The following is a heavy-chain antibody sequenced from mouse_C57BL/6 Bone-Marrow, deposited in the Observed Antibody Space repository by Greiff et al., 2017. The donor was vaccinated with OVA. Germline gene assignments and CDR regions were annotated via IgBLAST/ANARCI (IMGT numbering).Heavy chain of an antibody. CDR3: ARDYGSSYRGYWYFDV. CDR2: INPNNGGT. V-gene: IGHV1-18*01. CDR1: GYTFTDYN. Sequence: EVQLQQSGPELVKPGASVKIPCKASGYTFTDYNMDWVKQSHGKSLEWIGDINPNNGGTIYNQKFKGKATLTVDKSSSTAYMELRSLTSEDTAVYYGARDYGSSYRGYWYFDVWGTGTTVTVSS. D-gene: IGHD1-1*01. J-gene: IGHJ1*03.